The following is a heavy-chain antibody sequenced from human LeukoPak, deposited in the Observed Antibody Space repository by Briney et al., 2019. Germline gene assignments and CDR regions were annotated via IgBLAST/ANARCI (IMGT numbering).Heavy chain of an antibody. CDR3: AKLGGSYYPAGAFDI. CDR2: INSDGSST. V-gene: IGHV3-74*01. D-gene: IGHD1-26*01. CDR1: GFTFSSYW. J-gene: IGHJ3*02. Sequence: GGSLRLSCAASGFTFSSYWMHWVRQAPGKGLVWVSRINSDGSSTDYADSVKGRFTISRDNAKNTLYLQMNSLRADDTAVYYCAKLGGSYYPAGAFDIWGQGTMVTVSS.